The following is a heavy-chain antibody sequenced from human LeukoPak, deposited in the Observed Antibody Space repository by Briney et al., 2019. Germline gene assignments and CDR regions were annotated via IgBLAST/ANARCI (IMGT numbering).Heavy chain of an antibody. CDR3: ARGDDYGDSFDY. CDR1: GFTFSSFW. V-gene: IGHV3-7*01. Sequence: GGSLRLSCEASGFTFSSFWMNWVRQAPGKGLEWVANIKQDGSENYCVDSVKGRFTISRDNAKNSLYLQMNSLRAEDTAVYYCARGDDYGDSFDYGGQGTLVTVSS. D-gene: IGHD4-17*01. J-gene: IGHJ4*02. CDR2: IKQDGSEN.